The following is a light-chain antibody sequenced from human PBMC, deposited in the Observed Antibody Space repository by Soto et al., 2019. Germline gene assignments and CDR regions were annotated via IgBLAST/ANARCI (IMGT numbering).Light chain of an antibody. CDR2: EVT. CDR1: SSDVGSYNL. Sequence: QSALTQPASVSGSPGQSITISCTGTSSDVGSYNLVSWYQQHPGKAPKLMIYEVTKRPSGVSDRFSGSKSGNTASLTISGLQAEDEADYYCCSYANSGTSYVVFGGGTKVTVL. V-gene: IGLV2-23*02. CDR3: CSYANSGTSYVV. J-gene: IGLJ2*01.